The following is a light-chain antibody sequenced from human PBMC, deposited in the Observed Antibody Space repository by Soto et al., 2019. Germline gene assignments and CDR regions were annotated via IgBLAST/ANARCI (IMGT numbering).Light chain of an antibody. V-gene: IGKV3-20*01. CDR1: QSVSSSY. J-gene: IGKJ3*01. Sequence: EIVLTPSPGTLSLSPGERATLSCRASQSVSSSYLAWYQHKPGQAPRLLIYGASCRATGIPDRFSGSGSGTDFTLTISRLEPEDFAVYYCQQYGSSPPITFGPGTTVDI. CDR3: QQYGSSPPIT. CDR2: GAS.